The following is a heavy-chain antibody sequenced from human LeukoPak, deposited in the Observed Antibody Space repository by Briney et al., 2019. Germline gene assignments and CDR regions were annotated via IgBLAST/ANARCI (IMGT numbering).Heavy chain of an antibody. V-gene: IGHV4-39*01. D-gene: IGHD4-17*01. J-gene: IGHJ4*02. CDR3: ARHYDYFDY. CDR2: IYYSGST. Sequence: SETLSLSCTVSGGSISSSSYYWGWICQPPGKGLEWIGSIYYSGSTYYNPSLKSRVTISVDTSKNQFSLNLNSVTAADTAVYHCARHYDYFDYWGQGTLVTVSS. CDR1: GGSISSSSYY.